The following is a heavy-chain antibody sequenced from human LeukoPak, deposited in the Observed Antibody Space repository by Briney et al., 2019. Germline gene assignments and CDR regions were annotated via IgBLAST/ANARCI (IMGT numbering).Heavy chain of an antibody. V-gene: IGHV3-23*01. D-gene: IGHD3-16*02. CDR2: ISGSGDTT. Sequence: GGSLRLSCAASGFTFSTYAMTWVRQAPGRGLEWVSIISGSGDTTIYSDFLEGRFTISRDNSKNTVLLQMTSLRAEDTALYYCVKNRCDRFTCPEVWGQGTLVAVSS. CDR3: VKNRCDRFTCPEV. J-gene: IGHJ4*02. CDR1: GFTFSTYA.